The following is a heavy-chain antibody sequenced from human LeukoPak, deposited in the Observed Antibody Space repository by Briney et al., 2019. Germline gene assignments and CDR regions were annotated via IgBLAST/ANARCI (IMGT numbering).Heavy chain of an antibody. V-gene: IGHV3-9*01. D-gene: IGHD6-13*01. J-gene: IGHJ4*01. Sequence: GRSLRLSCAASGFTFDDYAMHWVRQAPGKGLEWVSGISWNSNNIGYADSVKGRFTISRDNAKNSLYLQMNSLRAEDTALYYCAKDKHYSSSWSLFDSWGQGTLVTVSS. CDR2: ISWNSNNI. CDR1: GFTFDDYA. CDR3: AKDKHYSSSWSLFDS.